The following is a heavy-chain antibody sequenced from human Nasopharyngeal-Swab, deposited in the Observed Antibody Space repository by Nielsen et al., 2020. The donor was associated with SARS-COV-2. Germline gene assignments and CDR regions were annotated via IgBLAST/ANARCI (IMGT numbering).Heavy chain of an antibody. CDR3: ARDSENDGWFPYS. CDR1: GFIFRTSA. J-gene: IGHJ4*02. D-gene: IGHD6-19*01. Sequence: GESLKISCAASGFIFRTSAMHWLRQAPGKGPEWVAMTSYDGSITYYTDSVKGRFTISRDISKKTLSLQMNSLRIEDTAVYYCARDSENDGWFPYSWGQGTLVTVSS. V-gene: IGHV3-30-3*01. CDR2: TSYDGSIT.